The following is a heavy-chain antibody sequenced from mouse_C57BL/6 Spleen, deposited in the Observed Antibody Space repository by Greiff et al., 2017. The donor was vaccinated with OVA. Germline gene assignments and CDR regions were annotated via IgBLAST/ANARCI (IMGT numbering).Heavy chain of an antibody. CDR3: ARDSSGYVDYFDY. CDR2: ISYDGSN. V-gene: IGHV3-6*01. J-gene: IGHJ2*01. CDR1: GYSITSGYY. Sequence: EVKLQESGPGLVKPSQSLSLTCSVTGYSITSGYYWNWIRQFPGNKLEWMGYISYDGSNNYNPSLKNRISITRDTSKNQFFLKLNSVTTEDTATYYCARDSSGYVDYFDYWGQGTTLTVSS. D-gene: IGHD3-2*02.